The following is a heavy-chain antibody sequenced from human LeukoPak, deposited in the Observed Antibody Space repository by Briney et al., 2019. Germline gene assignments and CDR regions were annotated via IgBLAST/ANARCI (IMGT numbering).Heavy chain of an antibody. CDR2: INPNSGGT. J-gene: IGHJ4*02. Sequence: ASMKVSCKASGYTFTGYYMHWVRQAPGQGLEWMGWINPNSGGTNYAQKFQGRVTMTRDTSISTAYMELSRLRSDDTAVYYCARDPQYSSSFGGDYWGQGTLVTVSS. V-gene: IGHV1-2*02. CDR1: GYTFTGYY. D-gene: IGHD6-6*01. CDR3: ARDPQYSSSFGGDY.